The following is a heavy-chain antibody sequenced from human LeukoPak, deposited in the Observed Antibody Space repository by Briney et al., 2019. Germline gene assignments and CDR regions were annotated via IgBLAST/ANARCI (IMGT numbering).Heavy chain of an antibody. CDR3: ARGLRWPTRAFDY. D-gene: IGHD4-23*01. CDR2: INHSGST. CDR1: GGSFSGYY. J-gene: IGHJ4*02. V-gene: IGHV4-34*01. Sequence: SETLSLTCAVYGGSFSGYYWGWIRQPPGKGLEWIGEINHSGSTNYNPSLKSRVTISVDTSKNQFSLKLSSVTAADTAVYYCARGLRWPTRAFDYWGQGTLVTVSS.